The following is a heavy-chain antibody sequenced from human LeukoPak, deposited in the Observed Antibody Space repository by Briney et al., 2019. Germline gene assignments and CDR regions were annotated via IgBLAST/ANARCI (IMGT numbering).Heavy chain of an antibody. CDR1: GFTFSSYG. CDR3: AKDPANYYDSSGYYPSY. D-gene: IGHD3-22*01. Sequence: PGGSLRLSCAASGFTFSSYGMHWVRQAPGKGLEWVAFIRYDGSNKYYADSVKGRFTISRDNSKNTLYLQMNSLRAEDTAVYYCAKDPANYYDSSGYYPSYWGQGTLVTVSS. V-gene: IGHV3-30*02. J-gene: IGHJ4*02. CDR2: IRYDGSNK.